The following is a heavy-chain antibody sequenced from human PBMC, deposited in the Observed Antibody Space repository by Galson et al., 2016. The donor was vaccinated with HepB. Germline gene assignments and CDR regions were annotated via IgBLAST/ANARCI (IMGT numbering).Heavy chain of an antibody. V-gene: IGHV4-34*01. D-gene: IGHD1-26*01. J-gene: IGHJ3*02. Sequence: LTCAVYGGSFSGYYWTWIRQPPGKGLEWIGEINRSGSTNYNPSLKSRVTISVDTSKNQFSLKLSSVTAADTAVYYCARGFNSFGSGSYNAFDIWGQGTMVTVSS. CDR1: GGSFSGYY. CDR3: ARGFNSFGSGSYNAFDI. CDR2: INRSGST.